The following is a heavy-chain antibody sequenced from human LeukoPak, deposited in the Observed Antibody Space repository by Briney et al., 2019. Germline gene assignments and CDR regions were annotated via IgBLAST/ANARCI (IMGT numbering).Heavy chain of an antibody. D-gene: IGHD3-10*01. J-gene: IGHJ6*02. CDR2: IYYSGST. CDR1: GGSISSSSYY. V-gene: IGHV4-39*02. CDR3: ARASGSYMYYGMDV. Sequence: SETLSLTCTVSGGSISSSSYYWAWIRQPPGKGLEWIASIYYSGSTYYNPSLKSRVTMSVDTSKNHFSLKLSSVTAADTAVYYCARASGSYMYYGMDVWGQGTTVTVSS.